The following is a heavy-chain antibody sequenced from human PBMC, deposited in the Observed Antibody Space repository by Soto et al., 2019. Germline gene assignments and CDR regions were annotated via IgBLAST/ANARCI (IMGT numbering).Heavy chain of an antibody. CDR2: INPNSGGT. D-gene: IGHD6-6*01. CDR3: ASAPADGQLVLPFDY. V-gene: IGHV1-2*04. CDR1: GYTFTGYY. Sequence: ASVKVSCKASGYTFTGYYMHWVRQAPGQGLEWMGWINPNSGGTNYAQKFQGWVTMTRDTSISTAYMELSRLRSDDTAVYYWASAPADGQLVLPFDYWGQGTLVTVSS. J-gene: IGHJ4*02.